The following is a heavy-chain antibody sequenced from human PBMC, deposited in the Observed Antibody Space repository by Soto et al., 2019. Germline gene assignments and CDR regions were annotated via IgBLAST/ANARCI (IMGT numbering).Heavy chain of an antibody. V-gene: IGHV1-46*01. D-gene: IGHD6-6*01. CDR2: INPSGGST. CDR3: ARDMLYPSSSNGMDV. J-gene: IGHJ6*02. Sequence: PGGSLRLSCKASGYTFTSYYIHCLRHSPVQGLEWMGIINPSGGSTSYAQKFQGRVTMTRDTSTSTVYMELSSLRSEDTAVYYCARDMLYPSSSNGMDVWGQGTTVTVSS. CDR1: GYTFTSYY.